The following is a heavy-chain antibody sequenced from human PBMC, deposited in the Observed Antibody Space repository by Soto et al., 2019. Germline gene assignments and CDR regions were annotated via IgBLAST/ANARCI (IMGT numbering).Heavy chain of an antibody. D-gene: IGHD2-15*01. V-gene: IGHV1-3*01. CDR1: GYTFTTYA. Sequence: ASLKVSCKASGYTFTTYAMNWVRQAPGQRLEWMGWINAGNGNTKYSQKFQGRVTITRDTSASTAYMELSSLRSEDTAVYYCARDLCSGGSCYSDLFDAFDIWGQGTMVTVSS. CDR2: INAGNGNT. J-gene: IGHJ3*02. CDR3: ARDLCSGGSCYSDLFDAFDI.